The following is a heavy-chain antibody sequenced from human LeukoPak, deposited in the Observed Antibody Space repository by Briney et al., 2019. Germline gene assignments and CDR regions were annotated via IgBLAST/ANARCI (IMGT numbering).Heavy chain of an antibody. CDR3: AKALYSYGYVAFDI. J-gene: IGHJ3*02. Sequence: GGSLRLFCAASGFTCSNYALRWVRQAPGKGLEGVSGISGSGDSTYYADSVKGRFTISRDNSKNTLYLQMNSLRAEDTAVYYCAKALYSYGYVAFDIWGQGTMVTVSS. CDR1: GFTCSNYA. CDR2: ISGSGDST. V-gene: IGHV3-23*01. D-gene: IGHD5-18*01.